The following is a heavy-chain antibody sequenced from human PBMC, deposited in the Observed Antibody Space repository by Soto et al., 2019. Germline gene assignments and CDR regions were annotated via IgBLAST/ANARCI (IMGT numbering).Heavy chain of an antibody. Sequence: GASVKVSCKASGYTFTSYGISWVRQAPGQGLEWMGWISAYNGNTNYAQKLQGRVTMTTDTSTSTAYMELRSLRSDDTAVYYCARDKLTTHLASGGGYRGQGTLVTVSS. CDR2: ISAYNGNT. J-gene: IGHJ4*02. V-gene: IGHV1-18*04. CDR3: ARDKLTTHLASGGGY. D-gene: IGHD3-10*01. CDR1: GYTFTSYG.